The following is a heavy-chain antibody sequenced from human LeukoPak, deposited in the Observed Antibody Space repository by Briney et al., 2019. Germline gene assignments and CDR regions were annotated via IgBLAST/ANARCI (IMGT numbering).Heavy chain of an antibody. Sequence: SETLSLTCTVSGGSISSYYWSLIRQPAGKGLEWIGRIYTSGSTSYNPSLKSRVTMSVDTSKNQFSLKLSSVTAADTAVYYCAREEYGGNSEFDYWGQGTLVTVSS. D-gene: IGHD4-23*01. CDR1: GGSISSYY. J-gene: IGHJ4*02. CDR3: AREEYGGNSEFDY. CDR2: IYTSGST. V-gene: IGHV4-4*07.